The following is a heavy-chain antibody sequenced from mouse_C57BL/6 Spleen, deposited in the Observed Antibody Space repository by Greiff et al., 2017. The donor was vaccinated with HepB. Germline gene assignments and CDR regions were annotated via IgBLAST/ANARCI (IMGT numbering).Heavy chain of an antibody. V-gene: IGHV1-15*01. CDR2: IDPETGGT. J-gene: IGHJ4*01. D-gene: IGHD4-1*01. CDR3: TREDWDGRAMDY. CDR1: GYTFTAYE. Sequence: VQLQQSGAELVRPGASVTLSCKASGYTFTAYEMPWVKQTPVHGLEWIGAIDPETGGTAYNQKFKGKAILTADKSSSTAYMELRSLTSEDSAVYYCTREDWDGRAMDYWGQGTSVTVSS.